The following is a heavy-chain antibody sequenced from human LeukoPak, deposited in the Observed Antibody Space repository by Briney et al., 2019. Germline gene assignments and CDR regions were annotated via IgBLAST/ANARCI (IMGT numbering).Heavy chain of an antibody. CDR2: ISGSGGST. V-gene: IGHV3-23*01. D-gene: IGHD3-22*01. Sequence: GGSLRLSCAASGFTFSSYAMSWVRQAPGKGLEWVSAISGSGGSTYYADSVKGRFTISRDNSKNTLYLQMNSLRAEDTAVYYCAKDRHYYDSSGYYYWNFDLWGRGTLVAVSS. CDR1: GFTFSSYA. CDR3: AKDRHYYDSSGYYYWNFDL. J-gene: IGHJ2*01.